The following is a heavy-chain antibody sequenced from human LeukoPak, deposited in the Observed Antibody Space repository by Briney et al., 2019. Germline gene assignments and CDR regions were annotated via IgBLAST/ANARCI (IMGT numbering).Heavy chain of an antibody. V-gene: IGHV3-30*02. CDR3: AKDGGINYYDSSGYYFDY. D-gene: IGHD3-22*01. J-gene: IGHJ4*02. Sequence: GGSLRLSCAASGFTFSSYGMHWVRQAPGKGLEWVAFIRYDGSNKYYADSVKGRFTISRDNSKNTLYLQMNSLRAEDTAVYYCAKDGGINYYDSSGYYFDYWGQGTLVTVSS. CDR1: GFTFSSYG. CDR2: IRYDGSNK.